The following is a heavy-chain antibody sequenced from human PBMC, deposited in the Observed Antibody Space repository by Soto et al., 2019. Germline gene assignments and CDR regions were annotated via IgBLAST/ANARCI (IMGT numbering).Heavy chain of an antibody. CDR1: GYTLTELS. CDR2: FDPEDGET. J-gene: IGHJ6*02. Sequence: ASVTVSCKVSGYTLTELSMHWVRQDPGKGREWMGGFDPEDGETIYAQKFQGRVTMTEDTSTDTAYMELSSLRSEDTAVYYCATVGDPGIAAADHYYYYGMDVWGQGTTVTVSS. D-gene: IGHD6-13*01. V-gene: IGHV1-24*01. CDR3: ATVGDPGIAAADHYYYYGMDV.